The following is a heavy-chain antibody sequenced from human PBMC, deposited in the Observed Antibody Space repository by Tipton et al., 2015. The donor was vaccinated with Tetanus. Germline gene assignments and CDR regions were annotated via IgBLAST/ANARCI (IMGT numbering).Heavy chain of an antibody. D-gene: IGHD3-3*01. Sequence: QLVQSGADVKKPGESLKISCQGSGYNFSHYSIGWVRQMPGKGLEWVGIIDPRDSAARYGPSFRGQVIISADKSISTTYLQWGSLTASDTGIYYCARHPDFWSGYYFDLWGQGTLVNVSS. V-gene: IGHV5-51*01. J-gene: IGHJ4*02. CDR3: ARHPDFWSGYYFDL. CDR1: GYNFSHYS. CDR2: IDPRDSAA.